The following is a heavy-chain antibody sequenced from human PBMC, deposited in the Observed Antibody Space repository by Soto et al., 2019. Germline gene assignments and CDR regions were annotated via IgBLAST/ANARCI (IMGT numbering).Heavy chain of an antibody. CDR3: ARDGRRGDYYYYGMDV. Sequence: TLSLTRAVSGGSTSSSNCLSRVRQPPGKGLEWIGEIYHSGSTNYNPSLKSRVTISVDKSKNQFSLKLSSVTAADTAVYYCARDGRRGDYYYYGMDVWGQGTTVT. CDR2: IYHSGST. J-gene: IGHJ6*02. V-gene: IGHV4-4*02. D-gene: IGHD3-10*01. CDR1: GGSTSSSNC.